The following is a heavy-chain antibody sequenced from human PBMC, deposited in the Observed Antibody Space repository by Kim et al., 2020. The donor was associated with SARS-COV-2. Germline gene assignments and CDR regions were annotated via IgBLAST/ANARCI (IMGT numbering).Heavy chain of an antibody. CDR2: IYSGDSST. Sequence: GGSLRLSCAASGFTFSSYALSWVRQAPEKGLEWVSVIYSGDSSTYYADSVKGRFTISRDNSKNTLNLQMNSLRVEDTAVYYCAKTIWGSSWDHGGYFQQWGQGTLVTVSS. CDR1: GFTFSSYA. J-gene: IGHJ1*01. D-gene: IGHD6-13*01. V-gene: IGHV3-23*03. CDR3: AKTIWGSSWDHGGYFQQ.